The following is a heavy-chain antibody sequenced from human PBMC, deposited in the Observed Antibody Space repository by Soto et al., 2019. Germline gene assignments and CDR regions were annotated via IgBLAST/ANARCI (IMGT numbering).Heavy chain of an antibody. CDR3: ARIVQKDGGLLSNYYYGMDV. Sequence: SETLSLTCTVSGASVSSGYYYWSWIRQPPGKGLEWIAYIDYSGSTNYNPSLKSRVTISVDTSNNQFSLKLSSVTAADTAVYYCARIVQKDGGLLSNYYYGMDVWGQGTTVTVSS. CDR1: GASVSSGYYY. CDR2: IDYSGST. J-gene: IGHJ6*02. V-gene: IGHV4-61*01. D-gene: IGHD3-10*01.